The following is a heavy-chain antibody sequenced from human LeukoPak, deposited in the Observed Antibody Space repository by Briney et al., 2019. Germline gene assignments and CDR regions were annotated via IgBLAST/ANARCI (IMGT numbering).Heavy chain of an antibody. Sequence: GGSLRLSCAGSGFTFSDYGMSWVRQAPGKGLEWVSTIAGSGGNTNYADSVKGRFTISRDNSKNTLYLQMNSLRAEDTAVYYCAKDASGYCSGGSCYYGGSFDYWGQGTLVTVSS. J-gene: IGHJ4*02. CDR3: AKDASGYCSGGSCYYGGSFDY. CDR1: GFTFSDYG. CDR2: IAGSGGNT. V-gene: IGHV3-23*01. D-gene: IGHD2-15*01.